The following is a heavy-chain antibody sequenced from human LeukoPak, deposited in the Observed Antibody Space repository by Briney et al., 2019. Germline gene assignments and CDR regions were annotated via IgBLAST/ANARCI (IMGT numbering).Heavy chain of an antibody. CDR2: ISPYNGNT. J-gene: IGHJ3*02. Sequence: ASVKVSCKASGYTFSSYGISWVRQAPGQGLEWMGWISPYNGNTNNAQKLQGRVTMTTGTSTSTAYMELRSLRSDDTAVYYCARSGDSSGSAAFDIWGQGTMVTVSS. CDR3: ARSGDSSGSAAFDI. D-gene: IGHD3-22*01. V-gene: IGHV1-18*01. CDR1: GYTFSSYG.